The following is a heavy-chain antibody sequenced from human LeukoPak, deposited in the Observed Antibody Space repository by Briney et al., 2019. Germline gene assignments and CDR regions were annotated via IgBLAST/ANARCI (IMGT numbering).Heavy chain of an antibody. CDR3: ARDSAGNDY. CDR1: GFTFSSYP. Sequence: PGGSLRLSCAASGFTFSSYPMTWVRQAPGKGLEWVANIKQDGSGKYYVDSVKGRFTISRDNAKNSLYLQMNSLRAEDTAMYYCARDSAGNDYWGQGTLVTVSS. V-gene: IGHV3-7*01. D-gene: IGHD6-13*01. CDR2: IKQDGSGK. J-gene: IGHJ4*02.